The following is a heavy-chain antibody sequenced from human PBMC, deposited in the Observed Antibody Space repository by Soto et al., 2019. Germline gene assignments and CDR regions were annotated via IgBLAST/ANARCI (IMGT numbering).Heavy chain of an antibody. CDR3: ARLLYYDFWSGYYYGMDV. CDR2: IYPGDSDT. CDR1: GYSFTSYW. D-gene: IGHD3-3*01. J-gene: IGHJ6*02. V-gene: IGHV5-51*01. Sequence: PGESLKISCKGSGYSFTSYWIGWVRQMPGKGLEWMGIIYPGDSDTRYSPSFQGQVTISADKSISTAYLQWSSLKASDTAMYYCARLLYYDFWSGYYYGMDVWGQGTTVTVSS.